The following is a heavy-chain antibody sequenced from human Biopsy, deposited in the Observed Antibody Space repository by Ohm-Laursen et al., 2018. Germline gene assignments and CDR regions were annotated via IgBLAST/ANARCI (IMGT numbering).Heavy chain of an antibody. Sequence: SLRLSCSASGFTLSNYGMHWVRQAPGKGLEWLAVIWYDGSNKYYGDSVQGRFTISRDNSKNTVYLQMNSLRAEDTAIYYCARDSTINIVTTADYWGQGTLVTVSS. CDR2: IWYDGSNK. D-gene: IGHD5-12*01. V-gene: IGHV3-33*01. CDR1: GFTLSNYG. J-gene: IGHJ4*02. CDR3: ARDSTINIVTTADY.